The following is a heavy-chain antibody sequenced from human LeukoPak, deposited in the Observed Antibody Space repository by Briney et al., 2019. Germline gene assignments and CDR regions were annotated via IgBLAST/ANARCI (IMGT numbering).Heavy chain of an antibody. V-gene: IGHV1-69*13. CDR3: ASPGKEYQLLYNYFDY. D-gene: IGHD2-2*02. Sequence: ASVKVSCKASGGTFSNYAISWVRQAPGQGLEWMGGIIPIFGTANYAQKFQGRVTITADESTSTAYMELSSLRSEDTAVYYCASPGKEYQLLYNYFDYWGQGTLVTVSS. J-gene: IGHJ4*02. CDR2: IIPIFGTA. CDR1: GGTFSNYA.